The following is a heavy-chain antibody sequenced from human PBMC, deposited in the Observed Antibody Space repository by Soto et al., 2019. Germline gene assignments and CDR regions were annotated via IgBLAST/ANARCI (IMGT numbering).Heavy chain of an antibody. CDR2: ISYDGSNK. J-gene: IGHJ6*02. Sequence: GGSLRLSCAASGFTFSSYAMHWVRQAPGKGLEWVAVISYDGSNKYYADSVKGRFTISRDNSKNTLYLQMNSLRAEDTTVYYCARDPEYYDSSGYPRYHYGMDVWGQGTTVTVS. CDR1: GFTFSSYA. D-gene: IGHD3-22*01. CDR3: ARDPEYYDSSGYPRYHYGMDV. V-gene: IGHV3-30-3*01.